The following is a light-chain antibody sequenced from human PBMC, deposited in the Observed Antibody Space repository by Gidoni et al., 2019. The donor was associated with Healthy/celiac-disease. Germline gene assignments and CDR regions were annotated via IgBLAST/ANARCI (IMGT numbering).Light chain of an antibody. V-gene: IGKV1-39*01. J-gene: IGKJ1*01. CDR1: QSISSY. CDR2: AAS. Sequence: DIQMTQSPSSLSASVGDRVTITCRASQSISSYLNWYQQKPGKAPKLLIYAASSLQSGFPSRFSGSGSGTDFTLTSSSLEPEDFATYYCQQSYSVAWTFGQGTKLEIK. CDR3: QQSYSVAWT.